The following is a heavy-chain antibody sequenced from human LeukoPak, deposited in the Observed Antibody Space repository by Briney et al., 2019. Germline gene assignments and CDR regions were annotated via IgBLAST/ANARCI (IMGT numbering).Heavy chain of an antibody. J-gene: IGHJ6*03. CDR3: ARDVIARNYYYYMDV. Sequence: GGSLRLSCAASGFIFSSYWMSWVRQAPGKGLEWVANIKEDGSEKDYVDSVKGRFTISGDNAKNSLYLQMNSLRAEDTAVYYCARDVIARNYYYYMDVWGRGTTVTVSS. D-gene: IGHD2-15*01. CDR1: GFIFSSYW. V-gene: IGHV3-7*01. CDR2: IKEDGSEK.